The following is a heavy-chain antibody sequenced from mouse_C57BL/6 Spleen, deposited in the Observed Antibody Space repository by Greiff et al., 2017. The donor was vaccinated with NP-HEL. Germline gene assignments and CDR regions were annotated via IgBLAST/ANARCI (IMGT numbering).Heavy chain of an antibody. J-gene: IGHJ1*03. CDR3: ARCYYGSSYGGYFYV. D-gene: IGHD1-1*01. Sequence: VQLQQSVAELVRPGASVKLSCPASGFNIKNTYMHWVKQRPDQGLEWIGRIDPANGNTTYAPKFQGKATITADTSYNTAYLQLSSLTSEHTAIYYCARCYYGSSYGGYFYVWGTGTTVTVSS. V-gene: IGHV14-3*01. CDR2: IDPANGNT. CDR1: GFNIKNTY.